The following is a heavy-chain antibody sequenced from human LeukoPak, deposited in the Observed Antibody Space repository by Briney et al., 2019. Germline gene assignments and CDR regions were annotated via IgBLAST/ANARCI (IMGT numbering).Heavy chain of an antibody. V-gene: IGHV1-2*04. J-gene: IGHJ4*02. D-gene: IGHD5-12*01. CDR3: ARANSGYDSEPIFDY. CDR1: GYTFTGYY. Sequence: ASVKVSCKASGYTFTGYYMHWVRQAPGQGLEWMGWINPNSGGTNYAQKFQGWVTMTRDTSISTAYMELSRLRSDDTAVYYCARANSGYDSEPIFDYWGQGTLVTVSS. CDR2: INPNSGGT.